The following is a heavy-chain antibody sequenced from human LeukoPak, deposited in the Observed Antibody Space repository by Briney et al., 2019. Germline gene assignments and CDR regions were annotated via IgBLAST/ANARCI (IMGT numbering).Heavy chain of an antibody. Sequence: GGSLRLSCAASGFTFSSYGMHWVRQAPGKGLEWVAVISYDGSNKYYADSVKGRFTISRDNSKNTLYLQMNSLRAEDTVVYYCAKGARKVTARKREFDYWGQGTLVPSPQ. D-gene: IGHD2-21*02. CDR3: AKGARKVTARKREFDY. CDR2: ISYDGSNK. CDR1: GFTFSSYG. J-gene: IGHJ4*02. V-gene: IGHV3-30*18.